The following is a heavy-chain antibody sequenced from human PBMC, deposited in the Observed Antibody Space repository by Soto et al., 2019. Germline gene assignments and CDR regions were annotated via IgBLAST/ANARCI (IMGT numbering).Heavy chain of an antibody. Sequence: QVQLVQSGAEVKKPGSSVKVSCKTSGDIFSGYSISWVRQAPGQGLEWMGGTIPIFGTTNYAQRFHGRVTITADKSTSTVYMELYSLISEDTAVYYCARDLGSGYDPGDYWGQGTLVTVSS. D-gene: IGHD5-12*01. CDR2: TIPIFGTT. V-gene: IGHV1-69*14. CDR1: GDIFSGYS. J-gene: IGHJ4*02. CDR3: ARDLGSGYDPGDY.